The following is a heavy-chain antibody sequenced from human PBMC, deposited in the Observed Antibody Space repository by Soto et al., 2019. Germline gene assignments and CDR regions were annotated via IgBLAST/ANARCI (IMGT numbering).Heavy chain of an antibody. D-gene: IGHD3-10*01. CDR1: EFTFSNYG. V-gene: IGHV3-33*01. Sequence: QVQLVESGGGVVQPGRSLRLSCAASEFTFSNYGVHWVRQAPGKGLEWVAVILNDGSNRYHADSVKDRFTISRDNSKNTLYLQMNSLIAEDTAVYYCARDDEYSGNGMDVWGQGTTVTVS. J-gene: IGHJ6*02. CDR2: ILNDGSNR. CDR3: ARDDEYSGNGMDV.